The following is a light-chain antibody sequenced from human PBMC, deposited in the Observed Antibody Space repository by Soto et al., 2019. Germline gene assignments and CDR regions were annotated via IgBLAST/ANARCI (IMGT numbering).Light chain of an antibody. Sequence: EIVLTQSPGTLSLSPGERATLSCRASQSVGNNYLAWYQQKPGQAPRLLIYGASRRAPGIPDTFSGSGSGTDFTLTISRLEPEDFAVYYCQHFGSSTSTFGQGTRLEIK. CDR1: QSVGNNY. CDR2: GAS. V-gene: IGKV3-20*01. CDR3: QHFGSSTST. J-gene: IGKJ5*01.